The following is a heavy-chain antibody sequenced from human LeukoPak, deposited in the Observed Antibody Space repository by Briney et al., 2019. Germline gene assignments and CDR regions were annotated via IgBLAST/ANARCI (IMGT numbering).Heavy chain of an antibody. CDR2: IIPIFGTA. J-gene: IGHJ4*02. Sequence: SVKVSCKASGGTFSSYAISWVRQATGQGLEWMGRIIPIFGTANYAQKFQGRVTITTDESTSTAYMELSSLRSEDTAVYYCARDGTYYYDSSGYYYFDYWGQGTLVTVSS. V-gene: IGHV1-69*05. CDR3: ARDGTYYYDSSGYYYFDY. D-gene: IGHD3-22*01. CDR1: GGTFSSYA.